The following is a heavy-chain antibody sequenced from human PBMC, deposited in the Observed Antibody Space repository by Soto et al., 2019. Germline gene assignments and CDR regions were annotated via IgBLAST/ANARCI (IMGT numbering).Heavy chain of an antibody. CDR1: GGSIRSFY. CDR2: IYYSGGT. Sequence: SETLSLTCTVSGGSIRSFYWSWIRQPPGKGLEWIGYIYYSGGTNYNPSLKSRVTISVDTSKNQLSLKLSSVTAADTAVYYWARTFGRVPAAMTAVGWFDPWGQGTLVTVSS. D-gene: IGHD2-2*01. J-gene: IGHJ5*02. CDR3: ARTFGRVPAAMTAVGWFDP. V-gene: IGHV4-59*01.